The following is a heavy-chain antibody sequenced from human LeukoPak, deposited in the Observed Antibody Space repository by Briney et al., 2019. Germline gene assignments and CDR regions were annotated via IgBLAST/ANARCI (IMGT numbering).Heavy chain of an antibody. CDR1: GYSISTGYY. D-gene: IGHD6-19*01. CDR3: ATSGWYLLPGVY. V-gene: IGHV4-38-2*02. CDR2: IYHSGST. J-gene: IGHJ4*02. Sequence: SETLSLTCTVSGYSISTGYYWGWIRQPPGKGLEWIGTIYHSGSTYYNPSLESRVTISVDTSKNQFSLKLSSVTAADTAVYYCATSGWYLLPGVYWGQGTLVTVSS.